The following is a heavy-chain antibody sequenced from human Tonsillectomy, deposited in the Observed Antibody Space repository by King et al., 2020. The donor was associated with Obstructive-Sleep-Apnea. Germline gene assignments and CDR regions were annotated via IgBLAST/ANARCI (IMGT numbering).Heavy chain of an antibody. J-gene: IGHJ4*02. D-gene: IGHD3-10*01. CDR3: ARVGSPFTMIRDHYFDY. CDR2: ISYDGHNE. CDR1: QFTFGSYA. Sequence: QVQLVQSGGGVVQPGRSLRLSCAASQFTFGSYAMHWVRQAPGKGLEWVAVISYDGHNEYYADSVKGRFTISRDNSWYTLYLQMNSLRAEDTAVYYCARVGSPFTMIRDHYFDYWGQGTLVTVSS. V-gene: IGHV3-30-3*01.